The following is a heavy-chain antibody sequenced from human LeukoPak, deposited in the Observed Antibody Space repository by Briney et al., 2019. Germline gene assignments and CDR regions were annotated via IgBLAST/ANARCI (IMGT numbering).Heavy chain of an antibody. CDR1: GGTFSSYT. V-gene: IGHV1-69*02. J-gene: IGHJ4*02. CDR3: ASSTGDPFRNY. D-gene: IGHD7-27*01. Sequence: SVKVSCKAFGGTFSSYTISWVRQAPGQGLEWMGRIIPILGIANYAQKFQGRVTITADKSTSTAYMELSSLRSEDTAVYYCASSTGDPFRNYWGQGTLVTVSS. CDR2: IIPILGIA.